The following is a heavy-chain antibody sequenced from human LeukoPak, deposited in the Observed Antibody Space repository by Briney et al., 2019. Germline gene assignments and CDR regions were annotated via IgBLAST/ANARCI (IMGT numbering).Heavy chain of an antibody. CDR2: ITDNADNT. V-gene: IGHV3-23*01. CDR1: GFTFSTYA. D-gene: IGHD2-8*01. Sequence: GGSLRLSCAASGFTFSTYAMSWVRQAPGKGLEWVSVITDNADNTFYGDSVEGRFTISRDNSKNTLYLQMNSLTAEDTAVYYCVKDTIPIVQKPSPHGMDVWRQGTAVIVSS. CDR3: VKDTIPIVQKPSPHGMDV. J-gene: IGHJ6*02.